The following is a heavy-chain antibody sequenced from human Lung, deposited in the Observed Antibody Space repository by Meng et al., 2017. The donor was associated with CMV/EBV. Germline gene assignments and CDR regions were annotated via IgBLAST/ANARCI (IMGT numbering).Heavy chain of an antibody. J-gene: IGHJ4*02. V-gene: IGHV3-23*01. CDR3: AKVVSYDFWSGYSPVDY. Sequence: EVQLLESXXGLVQXGGSLRLSCAASGFTFSSYAMSWVRQAPGKGLEWVSAISGSGGSTYYADSVKGRFTISRDNSKNTLYLQMNSLRAEHTAVYYCAKVVSYDFWSGYSPVDYWGQGTLRNVSS. CDR2: ISGSGGST. CDR1: GFTFSSYA. D-gene: IGHD3-3*01.